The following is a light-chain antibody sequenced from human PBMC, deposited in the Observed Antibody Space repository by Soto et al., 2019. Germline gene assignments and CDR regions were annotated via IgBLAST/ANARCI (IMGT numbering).Light chain of an antibody. CDR1: QSVSDY. CDR2: DAS. CDR3: QQRNHWLPIN. V-gene: IGKV3-11*01. J-gene: IGKJ5*01. Sequence: EIVLTQSPATLSLSPGERATLSCRASQSVSDYLAWYQQKPGQAPRLLIYDASNRATGIPARFNGSGSGTDFILTISNLEPEDFAVYYCQQRNHWLPINFGQGTRLEIK.